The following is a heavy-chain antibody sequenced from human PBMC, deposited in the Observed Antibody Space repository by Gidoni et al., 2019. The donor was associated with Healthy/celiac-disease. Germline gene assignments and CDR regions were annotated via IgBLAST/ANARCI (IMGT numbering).Heavy chain of an antibody. Sequence: EVQLVESGGGLVRPGGSLRLSCAASGFTFSSYSMNWVRQAPGKGLEWFSSIRSSSSYIYYADSVKGRFTISRDNDKHSLYLQMNSLRAEDTAVYYCARVYDPGSWGQGTLVTVSS. CDR3: ARVYDPGS. V-gene: IGHV3-21*01. D-gene: IGHD5-12*01. J-gene: IGHJ5*02. CDR2: IRSSSSYI. CDR1: GFTFSSYS.